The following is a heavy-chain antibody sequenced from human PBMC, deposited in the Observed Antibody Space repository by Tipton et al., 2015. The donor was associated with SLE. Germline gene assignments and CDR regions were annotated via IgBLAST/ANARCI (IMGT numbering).Heavy chain of an antibody. CDR3: ARQRTIGGKDYGMDV. V-gene: IGHV4-61*02. D-gene: IGHD3-16*01. J-gene: IGHJ6*02. Sequence: TLSLTCTISGDSISNGGHFWSWIRQPAGRGLEWIGRIYTSGSTNYNPSLKSRVTMSVDTSKNQFSLKLNSVTAADTAMYYCARQRTIGGKDYGMDVWGQGTTVTVSS. CDR1: GDSISNGGHF. CDR2: IYTSGST.